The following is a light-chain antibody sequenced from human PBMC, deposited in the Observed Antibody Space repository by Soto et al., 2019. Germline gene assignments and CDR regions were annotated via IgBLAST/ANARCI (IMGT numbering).Light chain of an antibody. Sequence: EMVLTQSPGTTSLSPGERATLSCRASQSVSSSYLAWYQQKPGQAPSLLIYGASSRSTCIPDRFSGSGSGTDFTLTISRLETEDVAVYYCQQYGSSPWTFGQGTKVEIK. CDR3: QQYGSSPWT. CDR1: QSVSSSY. V-gene: IGKV3-20*01. CDR2: GAS. J-gene: IGKJ1*01.